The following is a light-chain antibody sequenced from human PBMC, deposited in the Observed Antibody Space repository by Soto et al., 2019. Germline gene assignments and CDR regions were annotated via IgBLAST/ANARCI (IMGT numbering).Light chain of an antibody. V-gene: IGKV1-16*02. CDR1: QGINNY. J-gene: IGKJ4*01. Sequence: DIQMTQSPSSLSASVGDRVTITCRASQGINNYVAWFQQKPGKAPKSLIYDASSLQSGAPSKFSGRGSGTDFTLTISSLQPEDSATYYCQQYNSYPLTFGGGTRVEI. CDR2: DAS. CDR3: QQYNSYPLT.